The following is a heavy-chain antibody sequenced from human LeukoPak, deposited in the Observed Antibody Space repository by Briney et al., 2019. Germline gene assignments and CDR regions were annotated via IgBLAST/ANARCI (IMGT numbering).Heavy chain of an antibody. V-gene: IGHV4-39*02. CDR2: IYYSGST. J-gene: IGHJ3*02. CDR3: AREGHLTNGYSYGQNAFDI. D-gene: IGHD5-18*01. CDR1: GGSISSSSYY. Sequence: SETLSLTCTVSGGSISSSSYYWGWIRQPPGKGLEWIGSIYYSGSTYYNPSLNSRATISVDTSNNQFSLKLSSVTAAVTAVYYCAREGHLTNGYSYGQNAFDIWGQGTMVTVSS.